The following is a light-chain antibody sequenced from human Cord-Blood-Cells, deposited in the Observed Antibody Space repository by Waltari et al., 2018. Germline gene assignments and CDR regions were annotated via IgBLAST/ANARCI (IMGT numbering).Light chain of an antibody. CDR2: GAS. CDR3: QQYGSSPLT. J-gene: IGKJ4*01. Sequence: EIVLTQPPGTLSLSPEAIATLPCRASQSVSSSYLAWYQQKPGQAPRLLIYGASSRATGIPDRFSGSGSGTDFTLTISRLEPEDFAVYYCQQYGSSPLTFGGGTKVEIK. CDR1: QSVSSSY. V-gene: IGKV3-20*01.